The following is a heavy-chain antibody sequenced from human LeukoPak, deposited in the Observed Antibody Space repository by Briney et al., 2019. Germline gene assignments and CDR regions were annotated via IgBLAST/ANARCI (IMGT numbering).Heavy chain of an antibody. CDR3: ARDSGNYPLDY. CDR2: INHSGST. J-gene: IGHJ4*02. Sequence: SETLSLTCAVYGGSFSGYYWSWIRQPPGKGLEWIGEINHSGSTNYNPSLKGRVTMSADTSGDHVSLTLNSVTAADTAVYYCARDSGNYPLDYWGQGTLVTVSS. D-gene: IGHD3-10*01. CDR1: GGSFSGYY. V-gene: IGHV4-34*01.